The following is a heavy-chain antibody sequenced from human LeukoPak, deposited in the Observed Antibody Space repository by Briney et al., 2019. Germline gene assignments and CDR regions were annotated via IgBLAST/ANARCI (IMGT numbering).Heavy chain of an antibody. CDR2: IYSGGST. CDR1: GFTVSSNY. CDR3: AKNPLSDYPSSFDY. V-gene: IGHV3-53*05. D-gene: IGHD4-17*01. Sequence: PGGSLRLSCAASGFTVSSNYMSWVRQAPGKGLEWVSVIYSGGSTYYADSVKGRFTISRDNSKNTLYLQMNSLRAEDTAVYYCAKNPLSDYPSSFDYWGQGTLVTVSS. J-gene: IGHJ4*02.